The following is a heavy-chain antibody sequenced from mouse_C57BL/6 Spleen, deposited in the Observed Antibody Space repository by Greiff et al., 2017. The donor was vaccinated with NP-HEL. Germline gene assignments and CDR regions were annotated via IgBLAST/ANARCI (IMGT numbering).Heavy chain of an antibody. J-gene: IGHJ4*01. CDR1: GYTFTDYN. V-gene: IGHV1-18*01. CDR2: INPNTGGT. CDR3: SIRRDGYPHYYAIDY. Sequence: VQLKQSGPELVKPGASVKIPCKASGYTFTDYNMDWVKQSHGKSLEWIGDINPNTGGTIYNQKFKGKATLTVDKSSSTDYMELRSLTSEDTAVYYCSIRRDGYPHYYAIDYWGQGTSVTVSS. D-gene: IGHD2-3*01.